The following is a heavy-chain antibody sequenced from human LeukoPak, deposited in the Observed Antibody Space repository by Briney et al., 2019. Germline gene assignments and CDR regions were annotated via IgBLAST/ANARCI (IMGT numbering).Heavy chain of an antibody. Sequence: VASVKVSCKASGYTFTGHYMHWVRQAPGKGLEWMGLIKPNRSNKNYAQKFQGRVTMTRDNSNNTASMQMNSLRSDDTAVYYFSRGYDILTGYYSYYMDVWGKGTTVTISS. CDR3: SRGYDILTGYYSYYMDV. CDR1: GYTFTGHY. V-gene: IGHV1-2*02. CDR2: IKPNRSNK. J-gene: IGHJ6*03. D-gene: IGHD3-9*01.